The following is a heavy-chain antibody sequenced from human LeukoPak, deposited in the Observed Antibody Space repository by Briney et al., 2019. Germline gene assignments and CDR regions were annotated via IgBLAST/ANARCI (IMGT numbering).Heavy chain of an antibody. CDR3: ARGYPTALCSSTSCFFGFDS. D-gene: IGHD2-2*01. CDR2: ISVSGST. J-gene: IGHJ5*01. CDR1: SGSICTYS. Sequence: SETLSLTCTVSSGSICTYSWSWIRQPAGKGLEWIGNISVSGSTNHNRSLKSRVTMSVDPSQRQLSLQLISVTAADTAVYYWARGYPTALCSSTSCFFGFDSWGHGTLVTVSS. V-gene: IGHV4-4*07.